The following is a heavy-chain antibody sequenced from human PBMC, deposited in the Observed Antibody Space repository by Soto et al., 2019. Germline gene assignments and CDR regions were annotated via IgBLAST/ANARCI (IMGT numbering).Heavy chain of an antibody. CDR1: GYTFTSYY. J-gene: IGHJ4*02. CDR2: ISPNSGGT. CDR3: ARGENLDY. V-gene: IGHV1-2*04. Sequence: PSVKVSCKASGYTFTSYYMHWVRQAPGQGLEWMGWISPNSGGTNYAQKFQGWVTMTRDTSISTAYMELSRLRSDDTAVYYCARGENLDYWGQGTLVTVSS.